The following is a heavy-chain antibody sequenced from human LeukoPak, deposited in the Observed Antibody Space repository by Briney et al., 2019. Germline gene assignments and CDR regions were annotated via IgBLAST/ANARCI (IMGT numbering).Heavy chain of an antibody. J-gene: IGHJ5*02. CDR1: GGSISSNSYY. CDR2: IFYSGST. Sequence: ASETLSLTCTVSGGSISSNSYYWGWIRQPPGKGLECIGYIFYSGSTYYNPSLKSRVTISVDTSKSQFSLKLSSVTAADTAVYYCARRTGIDWFDPWGQGTLVTVSS. D-gene: IGHD1-1*01. CDR3: ARRTGIDWFDP. V-gene: IGHV4-39*01.